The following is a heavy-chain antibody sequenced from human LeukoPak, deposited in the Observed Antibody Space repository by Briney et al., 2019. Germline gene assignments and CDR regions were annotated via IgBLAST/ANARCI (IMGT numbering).Heavy chain of an antibody. V-gene: IGHV1-69*04. D-gene: IGHD1-26*01. CDR1: GGTISSYA. CDR3: AREGGGSYSPGYDY. Sequence: SVKVSCKASGGTISSYAISWVRHAPGPGLERMGRIIPILGIANYAQKFQGRVTTTADKSTSTAYMELSSLRAEDTAVYYCAREGGGSYSPGYDYWGQGTLVTVSS. J-gene: IGHJ4*02. CDR2: IIPILGIA.